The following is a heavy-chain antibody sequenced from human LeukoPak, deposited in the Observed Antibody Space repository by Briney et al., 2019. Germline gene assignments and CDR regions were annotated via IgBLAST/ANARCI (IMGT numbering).Heavy chain of an antibody. Sequence: SETLSLTCAVSGGSISSGGYWSWVRQPPGKGLEWIGQIFYIGSTNYNPSLASRVVMSLDKSRNQLSLKLNSVTAADTAVYYCARAMYYYDSSGYTDWGQGTLVTVSS. V-gene: IGHV4-4*02. CDR2: IFYIGST. J-gene: IGHJ4*02. D-gene: IGHD3-22*01. CDR3: ARAMYYYDSSGYTD. CDR1: GGSISSGGY.